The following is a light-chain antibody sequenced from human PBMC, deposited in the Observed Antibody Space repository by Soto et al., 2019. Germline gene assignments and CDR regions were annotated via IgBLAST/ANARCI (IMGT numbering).Light chain of an antibody. CDR3: TSFTTSSIWV. J-gene: IGLJ3*02. CDR1: SSDVGIYNY. V-gene: IGLV2-14*01. Sequence: QSALTQPASVSGSPGQSITISCTVTSSDVGIYNYVSWYQQHPGRAPKLIICEVYNRPSGVSNRFSGSKSGNTASLTISGLRPEDEADYYCTSFTTSSIWVFGGGTKVTVL. CDR2: EVY.